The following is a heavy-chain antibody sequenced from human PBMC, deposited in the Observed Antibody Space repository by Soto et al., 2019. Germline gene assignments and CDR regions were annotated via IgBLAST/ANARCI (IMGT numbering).Heavy chain of an antibody. CDR2: IIPLFGTT. CDR1: GGTFSNYV. V-gene: IGHV1-69*01. D-gene: IGHD3-10*01. J-gene: IGHJ6*02. Sequence: QVQLVKSGTEVKKPGSSAKVSFKASGGTFSNYVISWVRQAPGQGLEWMGGIIPLFGTTDYAKKFQVITAITAEESATTALMVFRILSFEDTDAYFCNIDLCAGELSVFGGQWTKVIVAS. CDR3: NIDLCAGELSVF.